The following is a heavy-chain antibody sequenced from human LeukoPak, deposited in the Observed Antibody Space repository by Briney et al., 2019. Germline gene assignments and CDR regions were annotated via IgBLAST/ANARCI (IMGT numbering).Heavy chain of an antibody. Sequence: GGSLRLSCAASGSTSSSFEMNWVRQAPGKGLEWVSYISSSGTTIYYADSVRGRFTFSRDNAKNSLYLQMDSLRAEDTAVYYCARDLFSGRGAIDCWGQGTLVTVSS. CDR3: ARDLFSGRGAIDC. J-gene: IGHJ4*02. CDR2: ISSSGTTI. D-gene: IGHD2-15*01. V-gene: IGHV3-48*03. CDR1: GSTSSSFE.